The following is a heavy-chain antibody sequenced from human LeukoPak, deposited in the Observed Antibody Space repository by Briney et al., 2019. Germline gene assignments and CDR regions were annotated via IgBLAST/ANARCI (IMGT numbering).Heavy chain of an antibody. CDR2: IYYSGIT. CDR1: GGSISSSSYY. J-gene: IGHJ4*02. V-gene: IGHV4-39*07. CDR3: ASDGYDILTGYYTLAY. D-gene: IGHD3-9*01. Sequence: ASETLSLTCTVSGGSISSSSYYWGWIRQPPGKGLEWIGSIYYSGITYYNPSLKSRVTISVDTSKNQFSLKLSSVTAADTAVYYCASDGYDILTGYYTLAYWGQGTLVTVCS.